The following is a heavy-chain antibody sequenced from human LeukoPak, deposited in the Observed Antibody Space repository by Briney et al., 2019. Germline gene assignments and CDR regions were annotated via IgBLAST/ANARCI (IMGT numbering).Heavy chain of an antibody. D-gene: IGHD5-18*01. CDR3: ARENSYLDF. CDR2: ISYDGSTK. Sequence: PGGSLRLSCAASGFTFNTYGMHWVRQAPGKGLEWVAVISYDGSTKYYADSVKGRFTISRDNSKNTLYLQMNSLRAEDTAVYYCARENSYLDFWGQGTLVTVSS. CDR1: GFTFNTYG. V-gene: IGHV3-30*03. J-gene: IGHJ4*02.